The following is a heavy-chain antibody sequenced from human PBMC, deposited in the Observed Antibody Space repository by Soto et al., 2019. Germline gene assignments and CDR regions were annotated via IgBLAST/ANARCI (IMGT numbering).Heavy chain of an antibody. CDR1: GVPISSSAYH. J-gene: IGHJ4*02. Sequence: QVQLQESGPGLVKPSQTLSLTCTVSGVPISSSAYHWRWIRQHPGEGLEWLGYLYRSATYYNPSLQSRLTISADTTKNQFSLKLNSVTAADTALYYCATYREGSGGTDYWGQGTLVTVSS. CDR3: ATYREGSGGTDY. D-gene: IGHD1-1*01. CDR2: LYRSAT. V-gene: IGHV4-31*03.